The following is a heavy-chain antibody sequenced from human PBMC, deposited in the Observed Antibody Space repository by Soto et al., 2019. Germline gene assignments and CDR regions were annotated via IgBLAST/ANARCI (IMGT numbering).Heavy chain of an antibody. CDR1: GLTFSTYG. CDR2: ISSGGEYL. D-gene: IGHD6-13*01. J-gene: IGHJ6*02. V-gene: IGHV3-21*01. Sequence: EVQLVESGGGLVKPGGSLRLSCAASGLTFSTYGMNWVRQAPGKGLEWVSSISSGGEYLDYADSVKGRLTISRDNAKNLMYRQMDSVRGKDTGAYYGTTEGAAGADMGGWGQGTTVTVSS. CDR3: TTEGAAGADMGG.